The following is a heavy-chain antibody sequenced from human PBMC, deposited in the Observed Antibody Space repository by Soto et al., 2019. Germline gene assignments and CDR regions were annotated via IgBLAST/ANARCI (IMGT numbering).Heavy chain of an antibody. V-gene: IGHV4-30-2*01. Sequence: QLQLQESGSGLVKPSQTLSLTCAVSGGSISRGGYSWSWIRQPPGKGLEWIGYLYHSGSTYYNPSLKSRVTISVDRTKNQFSLKLSSVTAADTAVYYCARDNWNEGLDYWGQGTLVTVSS. CDR3: ARDNWNEGLDY. CDR1: GGSISRGGYS. CDR2: LYHSGST. J-gene: IGHJ4*02. D-gene: IGHD1-20*01.